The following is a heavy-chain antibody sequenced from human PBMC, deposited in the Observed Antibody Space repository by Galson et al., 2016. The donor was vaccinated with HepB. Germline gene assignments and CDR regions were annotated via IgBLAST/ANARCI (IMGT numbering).Heavy chain of an antibody. CDR3: ACNRRGVFLLDC. Sequence: SLRLSCAASGFGFTQAWMNWVRQAPGKGLEWVSYLPSENNIKHYADSVRGRFTISRDNAKNSLYLQMNSLRVEDTAVYYCACNRRGVFLLDCWGQGTLVTVSS. CDR2: LPSENNIK. D-gene: IGHD3-10*01. CDR1: GFGFTQAW. J-gene: IGHJ4*02. V-gene: IGHV3-48*01.